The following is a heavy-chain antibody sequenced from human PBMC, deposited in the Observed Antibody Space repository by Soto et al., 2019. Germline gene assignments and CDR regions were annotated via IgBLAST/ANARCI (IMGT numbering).Heavy chain of an antibody. Sequence: SVKVSCKASGDTFSTHTISWVLQAPRQGLEWMGGIIPFFGSANYAQKFQGRVTISADKSPITAYMELGSLKSEDTAVYYCARVGASGSFFDFWGQGTLVTVSS. CDR2: IIPFFGSA. V-gene: IGHV1-69*06. D-gene: IGHD6-19*01. J-gene: IGHJ4*02. CDR3: ARVGASGSFFDF. CDR1: GDTFSTHT.